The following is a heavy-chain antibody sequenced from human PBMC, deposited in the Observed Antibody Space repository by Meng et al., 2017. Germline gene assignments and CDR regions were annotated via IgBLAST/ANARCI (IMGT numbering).Heavy chain of an antibody. CDR1: GGSISSSSYY. CDR3: AGSSSWPFDY. V-gene: IGHV4-39*07. J-gene: IGHJ4*02. Sequence: SETLSLTCTVSGGSISSSSYYWGWIRQPPGKGLEWIGSIYYSGSTYYNPSPKSRVTISVDTSKNQFSLKLSSVTAADTAVYYCAGSSSWPFDYWGQGTLVTVSS. D-gene: IGHD6-13*01. CDR2: IYYSGST.